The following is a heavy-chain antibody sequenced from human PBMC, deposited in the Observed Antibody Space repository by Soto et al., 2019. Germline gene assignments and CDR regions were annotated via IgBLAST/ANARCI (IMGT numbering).Heavy chain of an antibody. CDR2: ISGGSGYI. Sequence: GGSLRLSCAASGFTFSSYSMNWVRQAPGKGLEWVSSISGGSGYIYYADSVKGRFTISRDNAKNSLFLEMNSLRAEDTAVYYCARESEDLTSNFDYWGQGTLVTVSS. J-gene: IGHJ4*02. CDR1: GFTFSSYS. CDR3: ARESEDLTSNFDY. V-gene: IGHV3-21*01.